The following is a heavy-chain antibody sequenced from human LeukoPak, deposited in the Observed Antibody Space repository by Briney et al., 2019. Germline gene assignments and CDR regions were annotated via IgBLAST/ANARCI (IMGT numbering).Heavy chain of an antibody. V-gene: IGHV3-48*04. CDR2: ISPSGSTT. J-gene: IGHJ4*02. D-gene: IGHD3-10*01. CDR1: GLTFSSYA. Sequence: PGGSLRLSCAASGLTFSSYAVTWVRQAPGKGLEWVSSISPSGSTTYYADSVKGRFTISRDNAKNSLYLQMNSLRAEDTAVYYCARDIWFGELGDDYWGQGTLVTVSS. CDR3: ARDIWFGELGDDY.